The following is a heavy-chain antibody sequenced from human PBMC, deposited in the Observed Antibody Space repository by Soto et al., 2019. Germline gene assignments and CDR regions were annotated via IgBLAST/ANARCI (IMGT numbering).Heavy chain of an antibody. V-gene: IGHV1-3*01. CDR2: INAGNGNT. Sequence: ASVKVSCKASGYTFTSYAMHWVRQAPGQRLEWMGWINAGNGNTKYSQKFQGRVTITRDTSASTAYMELSSLRSEDTAVYYCARDRITMVHHWFDPWGQGTLVTVSS. J-gene: IGHJ5*02. CDR1: GYTFTSYA. CDR3: ARDRITMVHHWFDP. D-gene: IGHD3-10*01.